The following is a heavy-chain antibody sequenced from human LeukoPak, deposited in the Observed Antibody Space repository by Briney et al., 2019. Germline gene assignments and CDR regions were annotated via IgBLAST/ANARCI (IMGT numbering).Heavy chain of an antibody. J-gene: IGHJ4*02. Sequence: GGSLRLSCAASGFTFSSYAMHWVRQAPGKGLEWVAVISYDGSNKYYADSVKGRFTISRDNSKNTLYLQMNSLRAEDTAVYYCAREDTVTCTDYWGQGTLVTVSS. V-gene: IGHV3-30*04. CDR1: GFTFSSYA. D-gene: IGHD4-17*01. CDR2: ISYDGSNK. CDR3: AREDTVTCTDY.